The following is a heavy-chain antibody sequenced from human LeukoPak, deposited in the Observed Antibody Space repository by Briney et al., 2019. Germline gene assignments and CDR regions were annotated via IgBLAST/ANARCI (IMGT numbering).Heavy chain of an antibody. CDR2: ISSSSSTI. D-gene: IGHD2-15*01. Sequence: PGGSLRLSCAASGFTFSSYSMNWVRQAPGKGLEWVSYISSSSSTIYYADSVKGRFTISRDNAKNSLYLQMNSLRAEDTAVYYCARDRLKDIVVVVAATPDYWGQGTLVTVSS. CDR3: ARDRLKDIVVVVAATPDY. CDR1: GFTFSSYS. V-gene: IGHV3-48*01. J-gene: IGHJ4*02.